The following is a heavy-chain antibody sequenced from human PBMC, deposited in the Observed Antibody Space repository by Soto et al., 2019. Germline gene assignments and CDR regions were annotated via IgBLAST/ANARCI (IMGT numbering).Heavy chain of an antibody. J-gene: IGHJ4*02. Sequence: EVQLVESGGGLVKPGGSLRLSCAASGFTFSSYRMNWVRQAPGTGLEWVSSISSSSSYIYYADSVKGRFTISRDNAKNSLYLQMTSLRAEDTAVYYCARDMTVNPFDYWGQGTLVTVSS. D-gene: IGHD4-17*01. CDR2: ISSSSSYI. CDR3: ARDMTVNPFDY. V-gene: IGHV3-21*01. CDR1: GFTFSSYR.